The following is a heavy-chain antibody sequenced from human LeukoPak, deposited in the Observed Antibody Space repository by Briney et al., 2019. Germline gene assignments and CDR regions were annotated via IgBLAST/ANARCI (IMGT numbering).Heavy chain of an antibody. CDR3: ARDRKRYSSSWQNWFDP. J-gene: IGHJ5*02. CDR2: INHSGST. D-gene: IGHD6-13*01. Sequence: PSETLSLTCSVSGYSIRSGYQWGWIRQAPGKGLEWIGSINHSGSTNYNPSLKSRVTISVDTSKNQFSLKLSSVTAADTAVYYCARDRKRYSSSWQNWFDPWGQGTLVTVSS. V-gene: IGHV4-38-2*02. CDR1: GYSIRSGYQ.